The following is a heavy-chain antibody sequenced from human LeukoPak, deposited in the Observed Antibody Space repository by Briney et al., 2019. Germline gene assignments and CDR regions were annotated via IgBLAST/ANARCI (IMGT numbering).Heavy chain of an antibody. CDR3: AREARPSYYFDY. CDR2: IYTSGST. Sequence: SETLSPTCTVSGGSISSYYWSWIRQPAGKGLEWIGRIYTSGSTNYNPSLKTRVTMSVDTSKNQFSLKLSSVTAADTAVYYCAREARPSYYFDYWGQGTLVTVSS. J-gene: IGHJ4*02. D-gene: IGHD6-6*01. V-gene: IGHV4-4*07. CDR1: GGSISSYY.